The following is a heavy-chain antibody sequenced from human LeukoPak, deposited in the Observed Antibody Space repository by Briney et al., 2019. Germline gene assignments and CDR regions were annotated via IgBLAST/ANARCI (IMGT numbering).Heavy chain of an antibody. CDR1: GFTFSSYG. CDR2: IWYDGSNK. J-gene: IGHJ4*02. CDR3: AKDFLNYYDSSGYPDY. Sequence: PGRSLRLSCAASGFTFSSYGMHWVRQAPGKGLEWVAVIWYDGSNKYYADSVEGRFTISRDNSKNTLYLQMNSLRAEDTAVYCCAKDFLNYYDSSGYPDYWGQGTLVTVSS. V-gene: IGHV3-33*06. D-gene: IGHD3-22*01.